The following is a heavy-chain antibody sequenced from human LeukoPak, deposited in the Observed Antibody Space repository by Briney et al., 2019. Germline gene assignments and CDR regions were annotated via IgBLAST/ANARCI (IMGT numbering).Heavy chain of an antibody. D-gene: IGHD1-26*01. CDR1: GYTLTELS. J-gene: IGHJ5*02. CDR2: FDREDGET. CDR3: TKSGATQGDWFDP. Sequence: ASVRISCKVSGYTLTELSIHWVRQAPGKGLEWMGIFDREDGETAYAQKFQGRVTMTEDTSTDTVYMELSGLRSEDTAVYYCTKSGATQGDWFDPWGQGTLVTVSS. V-gene: IGHV1-24*01.